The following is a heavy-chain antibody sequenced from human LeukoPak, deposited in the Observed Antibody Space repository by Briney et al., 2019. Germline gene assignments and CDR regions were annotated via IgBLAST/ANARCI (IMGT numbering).Heavy chain of an antibody. CDR2: IYPGDFET. Sequence: GESLKISCEGSGYSFSNYWIGWVRQMPGKGLEWMGIIYPGDFETRYSPSCQGLVTISVDKSISTAYLQWSSLKASDTAMYYCAIPPGYCGNDCSFDHWGQGTLVTVSS. J-gene: IGHJ4*02. V-gene: IGHV5-51*01. CDR1: GYSFSNYW. D-gene: IGHD2-21*02. CDR3: AIPPGYCGNDCSFDH.